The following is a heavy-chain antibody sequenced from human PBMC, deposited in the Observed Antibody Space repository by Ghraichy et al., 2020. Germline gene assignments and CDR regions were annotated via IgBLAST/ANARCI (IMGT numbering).Heavy chain of an antibody. Sequence: LSLTCAASGFTFSSYAMSWVRQAPGKGLEWVSGISGSGGSTYYADSVKGRFTISRDNSKNTLYLQMNSLRAEHTAVYYCAKHQEERGSYWGGFDYWGQGTLVTVSS. CDR2: ISGSGGST. CDR3: AKHQEERGSYWGGFDY. J-gene: IGHJ4*02. CDR1: GFTFSSYA. D-gene: IGHD1-26*01. V-gene: IGHV3-23*01.